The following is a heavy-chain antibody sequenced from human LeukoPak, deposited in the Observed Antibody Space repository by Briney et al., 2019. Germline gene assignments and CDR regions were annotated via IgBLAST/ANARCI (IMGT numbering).Heavy chain of an antibody. D-gene: IGHD3-3*01. CDR1: GGSISSGGYY. Sequence: PSETLSLTCTVSGGSISSGGYYWSWIRQHPGKGLEWIGYIYYSGSTYYNPSLKSRVTISVDTSKNQFSLKLSSVTAADTAVYYCARVQQSGRYHPSPMDAFDIWGQGTMVTVSS. J-gene: IGHJ3*02. CDR3: ARVQQSGRYHPSPMDAFDI. V-gene: IGHV4-31*03. CDR2: IYYSGST.